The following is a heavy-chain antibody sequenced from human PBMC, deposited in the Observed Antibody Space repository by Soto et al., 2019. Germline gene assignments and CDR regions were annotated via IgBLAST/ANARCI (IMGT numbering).Heavy chain of an antibody. J-gene: IGHJ4*02. D-gene: IGHD6-19*01. CDR1: GGTFSSYA. Sequence: SVKVSCKASGGTFSSYAISWVRQAPGQGLEWIGGIIPIFGTAIYAQKFQGRVTITADESTSTAYMELSSLRSEDTAVYYCARDPSIAVAGTAYFHYWGQGTLVTVSS. CDR2: IIPIFGTA. CDR3: ARDPSIAVAGTAYFHY. V-gene: IGHV1-69*13.